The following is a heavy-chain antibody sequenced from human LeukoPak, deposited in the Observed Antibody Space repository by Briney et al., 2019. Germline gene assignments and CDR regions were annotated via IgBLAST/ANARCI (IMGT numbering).Heavy chain of an antibody. CDR3: ASFGSGSYYNYYYYMDV. CDR1: GGTFSSYA. CDR2: IIPIFGTA. Sequence: SVKVSCKASGGTFSSYAISWVRQAPGQGLEWMGRIIPIFGTANYAQKFQGRVTITTDESTSTAYLELSSLRSEDTAVYYCASFGSGSYYNYYYYMDVWGKGTTVTVSS. V-gene: IGHV1-69*05. D-gene: IGHD3-10*01. J-gene: IGHJ6*03.